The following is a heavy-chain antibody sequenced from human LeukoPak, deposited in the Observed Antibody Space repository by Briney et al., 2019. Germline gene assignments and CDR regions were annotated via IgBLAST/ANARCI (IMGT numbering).Heavy chain of an antibody. CDR1: GFTFSSFR. V-gene: IGHV3-21*01. CDR3: ARDLEVVTAAPFDY. J-gene: IGHJ4*02. Sequence: PGGSLRLSCAASGFTFSSFRMNWVRQAPGKGLEWVSSISSSSSYIYYADSVKGRFTISRDNAKNSLHLQMNSLRAEDTAVYYCARDLEVVTAAPFDYWGQGTLVTVSS. D-gene: IGHD2-21*02. CDR2: ISSSSSYI.